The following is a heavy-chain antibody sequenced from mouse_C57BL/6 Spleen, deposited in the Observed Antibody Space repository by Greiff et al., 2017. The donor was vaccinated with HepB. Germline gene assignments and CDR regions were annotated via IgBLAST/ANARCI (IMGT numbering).Heavy chain of an antibody. Sequence: QVQLQQPGAELVMPGASVKLSCKASGYTFTSYWMHWVKQRPGQGLEWIGEIDPSDSYTNYNQKFKGKSTLTVDKSSSTAYMQLSSLTSEDSAVYYVASGHDGYYGGFAYWGQGTLVTVSA. J-gene: IGHJ3*01. CDR2: IDPSDSYT. CDR1: GYTFTSYW. V-gene: IGHV1-69*01. CDR3: ASGHDGYYGGFAY. D-gene: IGHD2-3*01.